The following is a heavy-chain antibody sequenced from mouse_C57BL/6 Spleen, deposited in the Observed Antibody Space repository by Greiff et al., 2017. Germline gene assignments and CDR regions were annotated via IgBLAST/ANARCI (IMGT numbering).Heavy chain of an antibody. CDR1: GYAFTNYL. CDR3: ARGEKLAYAMDY. V-gene: IGHV1-54*01. J-gene: IGHJ4*01. CDR2: INPGSGGT. Sequence: QVQLQQPGAELVRPGTSVKVSCKASGYAFTNYLIEWVKQRPGQGLEWIGVINPGSGGTNYNEKFKGKATLTADKSSSTAYMQRSGLTSEDSAVXICARGEKLAYAMDYWGQGTSVTVSS. D-gene: IGHD4-1*01.